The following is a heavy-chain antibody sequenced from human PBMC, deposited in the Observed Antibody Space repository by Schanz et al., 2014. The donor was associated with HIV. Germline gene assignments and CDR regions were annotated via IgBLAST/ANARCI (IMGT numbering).Heavy chain of an antibody. J-gene: IGHJ4*02. D-gene: IGHD1-26*01. Sequence: EVQLVESGGGLAQPGRSLRLSCAASGFNLDDFAMHWVRQSPGKGLEWVSGITWNNKVVAYADSVKGRFSISRDPAKHTLFLHMNNLRGDDTALYYCVKDFTASKGGFDYWGQGTLVIVSS. CDR3: VKDFTASKGGFDY. CDR2: ITWNNKVV. CDR1: GFNLDDFA. V-gene: IGHV3-9*01.